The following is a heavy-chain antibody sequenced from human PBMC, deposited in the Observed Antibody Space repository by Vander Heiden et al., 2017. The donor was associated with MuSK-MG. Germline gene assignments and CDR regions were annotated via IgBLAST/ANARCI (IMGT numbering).Heavy chain of an antibody. CDR3: ARSRVGGATTLYGMDV. CDR1: GGSFSGYY. Sequence: QVQLQQWGAGLLKPSETLSLTCAVYGGSFSGYYWSWIRQPPGKGLEWIGEINHSGSTNYNPSLKSRVTISVDTSKNQFSLKLSSVTAAETAVYYCARSRVGGATTLYGMDVWGQGTTVTVYS. V-gene: IGHV4-34*01. D-gene: IGHD5-12*01. J-gene: IGHJ6*02. CDR2: INHSGST.